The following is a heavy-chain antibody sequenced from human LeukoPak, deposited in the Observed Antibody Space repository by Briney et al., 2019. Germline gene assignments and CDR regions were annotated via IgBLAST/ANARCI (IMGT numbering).Heavy chain of an antibody. D-gene: IGHD4-17*01. J-gene: IGHJ6*03. CDR2: IIPIFGTA. CDR1: GGTFSSYA. CDR3: ARGAPYGDYPWYYYYMDV. V-gene: IGHV1-69*06. Sequence: SVKVSYKASGGTFSSYAISWVRQAPGLGLEWMGGIIPIFGTANYAQKFQGRVTITADKSTSTAYMELSSLRSEDTAVYYCARGAPYGDYPWYYYYMDVWGKGTTVTVSS.